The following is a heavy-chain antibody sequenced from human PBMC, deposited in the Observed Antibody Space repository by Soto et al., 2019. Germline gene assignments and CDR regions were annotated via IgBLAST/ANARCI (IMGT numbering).Heavy chain of an antibody. D-gene: IGHD3-10*01. V-gene: IGHV1-69*06. Sequence: SVKVSCKASGGTFSSYAISWVRQAPGQGLEWMGGIIPIFGTANYAQKFQGRVTITADKSTSTAYMELSSLRSEDTAVYYCARGDFPIVNYYGSGSYYTRGYYYYGMDVWGQGTTVTVS. J-gene: IGHJ6*02. CDR2: IIPIFGTA. CDR1: GGTFSSYA. CDR3: ARGDFPIVNYYGSGSYYTRGYYYYGMDV.